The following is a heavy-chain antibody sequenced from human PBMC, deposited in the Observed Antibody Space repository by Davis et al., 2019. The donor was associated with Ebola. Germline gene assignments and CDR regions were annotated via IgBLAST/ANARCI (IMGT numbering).Heavy chain of an antibody. CDR1: GYTFTSYG. J-gene: IGHJ4*02. V-gene: IGHV1-18*01. CDR3: AREDYDILTGSFDY. Sequence: ASVKVSCKASGYTFTSYGISWVRQAPGQGLEWMGWISAYNGNTNYAQKLQGRVTMTRDTSTSTVYMELSSLRSEDTAVYYCAREDYDILTGSFDYWGQGTLVTVSS. CDR2: ISAYNGNT. D-gene: IGHD3-9*01.